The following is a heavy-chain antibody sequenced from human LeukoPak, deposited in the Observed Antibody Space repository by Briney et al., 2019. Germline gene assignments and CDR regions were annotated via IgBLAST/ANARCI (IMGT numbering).Heavy chain of an antibody. Sequence: PGGSLRLSCAASGFTFSSYAMHWVRQAPGKGLEWVAVISYDGSNKYYADSVKGRFTISRDNPKNTLYLQMNSLRAEDTAVYYCARGTKGDYFDYWGQGTLVTVSS. J-gene: IGHJ4*02. CDR3: ARGTKGDYFDY. D-gene: IGHD3-10*01. CDR1: GFTFSSYA. V-gene: IGHV3-30*04. CDR2: ISYDGSNK.